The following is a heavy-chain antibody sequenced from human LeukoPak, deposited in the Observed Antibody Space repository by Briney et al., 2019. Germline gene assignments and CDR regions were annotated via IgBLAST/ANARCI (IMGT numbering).Heavy chain of an antibody. Sequence: ASVKVSCKASGYTFTGYYMHWVRQAPGQGLGWMGWINPNSGGTNYAQKFQGRVTMTRDTSISTAYMELSRLRSDDTAVYYCARALYYYDSSGYYDYWGQGTLVTVSS. J-gene: IGHJ4*02. D-gene: IGHD3-22*01. CDR1: GYTFTGYY. V-gene: IGHV1-2*02. CDR3: ARALYYYDSSGYYDY. CDR2: INPNSGGT.